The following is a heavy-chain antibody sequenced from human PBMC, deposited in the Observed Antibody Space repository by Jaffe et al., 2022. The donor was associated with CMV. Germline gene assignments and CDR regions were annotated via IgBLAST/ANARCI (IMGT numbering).Heavy chain of an antibody. CDR2: ISSSGSTI. J-gene: IGHJ4*02. D-gene: IGHD6-19*01. CDR1: GFTFSSYE. Sequence: EVQLVESGGGLVQPGGSLRLSCAASGFTFSSYEMNWVRQAPGKGLEWVSYISSSGSTIYYADSVKGRFTISRDNAKNSLYLQMNSLRAEDTAVYYCARGNSSGWGGRFDYWGQGTLVTVSS. V-gene: IGHV3-48*03. CDR3: ARGNSSGWGGRFDY.